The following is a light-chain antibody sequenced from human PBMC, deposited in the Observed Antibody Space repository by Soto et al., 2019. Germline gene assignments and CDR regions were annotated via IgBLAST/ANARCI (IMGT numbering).Light chain of an antibody. V-gene: IGLV1-44*01. J-gene: IGLJ2*01. CDR1: SSNIGSHT. CDR3: AAWDDSLNGVV. CDR2: SNT. Sequence: QSVLTQPPSAYGTPGQPIAISCSGGSSNIGSHTVNWYQQLPGTAPRLLIYSNTQRPSGVPDRFSGSKSGTSASLAISGLQSEYEGDYYCAAWDDSLNGVVFGGGTKLTVL.